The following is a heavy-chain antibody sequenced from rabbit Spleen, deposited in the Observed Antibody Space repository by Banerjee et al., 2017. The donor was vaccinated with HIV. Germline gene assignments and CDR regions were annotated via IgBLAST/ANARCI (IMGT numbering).Heavy chain of an antibody. CDR1: GFSFSSNYW. D-gene: IGHD1-1*01. J-gene: IGHJ6*01. V-gene: IGHV1S45*01. Sequence: QEQLEESGGDLVKPGASLTLTCTASGFSFSSNYWICWVRQAPGKGLEWISCIAGSSSGFTYSATWAKGRFTCSKTSSTTVTLQMPSLTVADTATYFCARDTSSSFSSYGMDLWGPGTLVTVS. CDR3: ARDTSSSFSSYGMDL. CDR2: IAGSSSGFT.